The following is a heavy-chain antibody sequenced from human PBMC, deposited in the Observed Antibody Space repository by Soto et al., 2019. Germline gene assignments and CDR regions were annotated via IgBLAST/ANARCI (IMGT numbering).Heavy chain of an antibody. CDR2: IYYSGST. CDR1: GGSISSYY. Sequence: SETLSLTCTVSGGSISSYYWSWIRQPPGKGLEWIGYIYYSGSTNYNPSLKSRVTISVDTSKNQFSLKLSSVTAADTAAYYCARERHSGYFYFDYWGQGTLVTVSS. CDR3: ARERHSGYFYFDY. J-gene: IGHJ4*02. D-gene: IGHD5-12*01. V-gene: IGHV4-59*01.